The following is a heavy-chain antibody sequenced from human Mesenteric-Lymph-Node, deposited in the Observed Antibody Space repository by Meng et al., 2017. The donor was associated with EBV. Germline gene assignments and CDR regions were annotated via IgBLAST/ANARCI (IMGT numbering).Heavy chain of an antibody. CDR2: INRSGTVT. CDR3: AHRDCIGADCYSGFDI. J-gene: IGHJ3*02. Sequence: VALVESGSEGKGPGASVKVSCKASGEPFNRSYMHWVRQAPGQGPEWMGIINRSGTVTTYAQKFQGRVSVTRDTSTRTAYMELSSLRSDDTAVYYCAHRDCIGADCYSGFDIWGQGTMVTVSS. V-gene: IGHV1-46*02. CDR1: GEPFNRSY. D-gene: IGHD2-21*02.